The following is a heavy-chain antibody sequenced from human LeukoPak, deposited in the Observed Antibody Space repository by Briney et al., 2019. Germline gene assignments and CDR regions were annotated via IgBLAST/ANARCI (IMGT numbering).Heavy chain of an antibody. CDR2: ISGSGGST. J-gene: IGHJ3*02. V-gene: IGHV3-23*01. D-gene: IGHD5-18*01. CDR3: AKNTAMVPSPFDI. Sequence: GGSLRLSCAASGFTFSSYAMSWVRQAPGKGLEGVSAISGSGGSTYYADSVKGRCTITRGKSKNTLYLQMNSLRAEDTAVYYCAKNTAMVPSPFDIWGQGTMVTVSS. CDR1: GFTFSSYA.